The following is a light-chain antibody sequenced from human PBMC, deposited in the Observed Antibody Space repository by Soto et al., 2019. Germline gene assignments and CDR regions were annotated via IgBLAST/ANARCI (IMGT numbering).Light chain of an antibody. CDR1: ETVNSNY. J-gene: IGKJ1*01. V-gene: IGKV3-20*01. CDR3: QQYGSPRT. Sequence: VCPQSLGTMSLSPGERTTISCRESETVNSNYLSWYQQKRGKAPRLLIYGASRRATGIPDRFSGSGSGTDFTLTITRLEPEDFAVYYCQQYGSPRTFGHVTQLDLK. CDR2: GAS.